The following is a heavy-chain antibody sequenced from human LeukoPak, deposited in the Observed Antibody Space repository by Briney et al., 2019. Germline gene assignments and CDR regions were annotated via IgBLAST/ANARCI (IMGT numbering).Heavy chain of an antibody. J-gene: IGHJ4*02. CDR3: TRMTTGHDY. CDR2: INHSGYT. V-gene: IGHV4-34*01. Sequence: LSETLSHTCAVSGVSFNDYYWSWVRQTPRKGLEWIGEINHSGYTNDSPSLKSRVTLSIDTSRKQFSLNLRSVTVADTGIYYCTRMTTGHDYWGQGTLVTVSS. CDR1: GVSFNDYY. D-gene: IGHD4-17*01.